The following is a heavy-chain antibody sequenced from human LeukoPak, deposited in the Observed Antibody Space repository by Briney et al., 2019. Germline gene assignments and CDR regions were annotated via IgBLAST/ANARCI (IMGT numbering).Heavy chain of an antibody. CDR3: ARFDSSSWSSFVY. CDR2: IYYRGST. CDR1: AGSISSGGYF. Sequence: SQTLSLTCTVSAGSISSGGYFWSWVRQHPGKGLGLIGYIYYRGSTYYNPSLKSRVTRSVDTSKNQFSLKLSSVTAADTSVYYCARFDSSSWSSFVYWGQGTLVTVSS. J-gene: IGHJ4*02. V-gene: IGHV4-31*03. D-gene: IGHD6-13*01.